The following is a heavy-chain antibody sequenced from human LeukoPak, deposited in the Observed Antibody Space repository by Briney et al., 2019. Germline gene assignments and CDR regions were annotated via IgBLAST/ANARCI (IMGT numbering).Heavy chain of an antibody. CDR2: ISDSGSDM. Sequence: GGSLRLSCAASDFTLSDYYMTWIRQAPGKGLEWLSYISDSGSDMYSADSVKGRFTISRDNAKNSLYLQMNSLRAEDTAVYYCARSYRATAGIVDVWGQGTTVTASS. V-gene: IGHV3-11*01. D-gene: IGHD6-13*01. CDR3: ARSYRATAGIVDV. CDR1: DFTLSDYY. J-gene: IGHJ6*02.